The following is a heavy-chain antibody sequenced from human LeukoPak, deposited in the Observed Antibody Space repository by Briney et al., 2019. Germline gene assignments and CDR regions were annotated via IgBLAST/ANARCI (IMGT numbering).Heavy chain of an antibody. V-gene: IGHV3-7*03. D-gene: IGHD3-16*01. CDR2: INHNGNVN. CDR1: GFTFSSYW. J-gene: IGHJ6*02. Sequence: GGSLRLSCAASGFTFSSYWMNWARKAPGKGLEWVASINHNGNVNYYVDSVKGRFTIPRDNAKNSLYLQMSNLRAEDTAVYFCARGGGLDVWGQGATVTVSS. CDR3: ARGGGLDV.